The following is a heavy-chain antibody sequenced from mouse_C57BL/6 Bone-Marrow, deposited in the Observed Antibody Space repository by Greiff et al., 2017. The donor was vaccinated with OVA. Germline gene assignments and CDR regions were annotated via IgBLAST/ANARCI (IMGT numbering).Heavy chain of an antibody. V-gene: IGHV1-59*01. Sequence: QVQLQQPGAELVRRGTSVKLSCKASGYTFTSYWMHWVKQRPGQGLEWIGVIDPSDSYTNYNQKFKGKATLTVDTSSSTAYMQLSSLTSEDSAVYYCGYSNYDAMDYWGQGTSVTVSS. CDR3: GYSNYDAMDY. D-gene: IGHD2-5*01. J-gene: IGHJ4*01. CDR1: GYTFTSYW. CDR2: IDPSDSYT.